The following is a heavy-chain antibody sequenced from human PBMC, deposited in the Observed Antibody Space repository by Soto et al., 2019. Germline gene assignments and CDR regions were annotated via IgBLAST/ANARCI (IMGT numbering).Heavy chain of an antibody. CDR3: ARTSLAGSGSYLSDFDY. V-gene: IGHV4-59*08. CDR2: IYYSGST. D-gene: IGHD3-10*01. J-gene: IGHJ4*02. Sequence: SETLSLTCTVSGGSISSYYWSWIRQPPGKGLEWIGYIYYSGSTNHNPSLKSRVTISVDTSKNQFSLKLSSVTAADTAVYYCARTSLAGSGSYLSDFDYWGQGTLVTVSS. CDR1: GGSISSYY.